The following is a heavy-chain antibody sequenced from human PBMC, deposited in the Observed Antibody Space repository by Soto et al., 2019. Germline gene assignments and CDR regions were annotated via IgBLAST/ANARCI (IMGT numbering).Heavy chain of an antibody. V-gene: IGHV3-53*01. Sequence: LRLSCAASGFTVSSNYMSWVRQAPGKGLEWVSVIYSGGSTYYADSVKGRFTISRDNSKNTLYLQMNSLRAEDTAVYYCARASGSYGNSTFDYWGQGTLVTVSS. J-gene: IGHJ4*02. D-gene: IGHD1-26*01. CDR2: IYSGGST. CDR3: ARASGSYGNSTFDY. CDR1: GFTVSSNY.